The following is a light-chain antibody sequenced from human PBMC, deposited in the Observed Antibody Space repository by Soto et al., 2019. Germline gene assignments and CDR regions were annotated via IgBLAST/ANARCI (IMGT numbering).Light chain of an antibody. Sequence: EIVMTQSPATLSVSPGERATLSCRASQSVSSNLAWYQQKPGQAPRLLIYGASNRATGIPDRFSGSGSGTDFILTISRLEPEDFAVYYCQQYDSSPRTFGQGTKVDIK. CDR3: QQYDSSPRT. V-gene: IGKV3D-15*01. J-gene: IGKJ1*01. CDR1: QSVSSN. CDR2: GAS.